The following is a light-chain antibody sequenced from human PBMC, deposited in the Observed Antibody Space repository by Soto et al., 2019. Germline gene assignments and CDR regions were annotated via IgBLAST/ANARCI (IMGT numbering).Light chain of an antibody. Sequence: DIQMTQSPSSLSASVGDRVTITCRASQTINAYLNWYQQKPGKAPKLLIYDASSLHSGVPSRFSGSGSGTDFTLTISSLQPEDCATYYCQESYRSPRTFGQGTRLEI. CDR2: DAS. CDR1: QTINAY. CDR3: QESYRSPRT. J-gene: IGKJ2*01. V-gene: IGKV1-39*01.